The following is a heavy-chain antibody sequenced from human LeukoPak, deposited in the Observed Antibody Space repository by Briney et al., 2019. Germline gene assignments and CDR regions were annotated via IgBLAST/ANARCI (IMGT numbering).Heavy chain of an antibody. J-gene: IGHJ5*02. CDR2: IYPDDSDT. CDR1: GYSFTSYW. Sequence: KRGESLKISCKGSGYSFTSYWIGWVRQMPGKGLEWMGIIYPDDSDTGYSPSFQGQVTISADKSISTAYLQWSSLKASDTAMYYCARHGRYSSGSRWFGPWGQGTLVTVSS. CDR3: ARHGRYSSGSRWFGP. D-gene: IGHD3-22*01. V-gene: IGHV5-51*01.